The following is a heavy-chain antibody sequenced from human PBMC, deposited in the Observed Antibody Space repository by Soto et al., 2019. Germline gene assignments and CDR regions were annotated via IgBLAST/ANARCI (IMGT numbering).Heavy chain of an antibody. CDR3: ARGGSSSWYFYYFDY. CDR2: IWYDGSNK. CDR1: GFTFSSYG. Sequence: GGSLRLSCAASGFTFSSYGMHWVRQAPGKGLEWVAVIWYDGSNKYYADSVKGRFTISRDNSKNTLYLQMNSLRAEDTAVYYCARGGSSSWYFYYFDYWGQGTLVTVSS. V-gene: IGHV3-33*01. J-gene: IGHJ4*02. D-gene: IGHD6-13*01.